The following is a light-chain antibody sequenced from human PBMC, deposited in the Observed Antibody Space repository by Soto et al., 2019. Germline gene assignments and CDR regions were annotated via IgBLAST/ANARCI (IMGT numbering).Light chain of an antibody. Sequence: DIQLTQSPSSLSASVGDTVTITCRASQTIDSFLIWYQQKPGIAPKVLIYAPSSLQSGVPSRFSGSGSGTAFTLTINSLHPEDFATYYWQQTYNAPFTFGQGTKL. CDR2: APS. V-gene: IGKV1-39*01. J-gene: IGKJ2*01. CDR1: QTIDSF. CDR3: QQTYNAPFT.